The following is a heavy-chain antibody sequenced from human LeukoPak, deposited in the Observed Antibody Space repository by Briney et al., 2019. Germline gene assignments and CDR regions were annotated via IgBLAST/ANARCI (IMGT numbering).Heavy chain of an antibody. CDR3: ARRGAWELHDAFDI. CDR2: IYYRGGT. J-gene: IGHJ3*02. CDR1: GGSISSSCYY. Sequence: SETLSLTCTVSGGSISSSCYYWGWIRQPPGKGREWIGRIYYRGGTYYNPSLKTRVTTSVYTSKNHFSLKLTVLTAADTAVYYCARRGAWELHDAFDIWGQGTMVTVSS. V-gene: IGHV4-39*02. D-gene: IGHD1-26*01.